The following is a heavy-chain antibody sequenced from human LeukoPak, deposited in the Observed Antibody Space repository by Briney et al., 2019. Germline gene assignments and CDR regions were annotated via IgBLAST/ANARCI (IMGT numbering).Heavy chain of an antibody. CDR2: IYHSGST. V-gene: IGHV4-38-2*02. J-gene: IGHJ4*02. D-gene: IGHD3-22*01. CDR1: GYSISSGYY. Sequence: SETLSLTCTVSGYSISSGYYWGWIRQPPGKGLEWIGSIYHSGSTYYNPSLKSRVTISVDTSKNQFSLKLSSVTAADTAVYYCARLKSATYYYDTSYYFDYWGQGTLVTVSS. CDR3: ARLKSATYYYDTSYYFDY.